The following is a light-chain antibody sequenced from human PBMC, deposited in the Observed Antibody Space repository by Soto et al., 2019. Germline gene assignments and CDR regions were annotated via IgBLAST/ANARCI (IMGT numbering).Light chain of an antibody. J-gene: IGKJ1*01. V-gene: IGKV4-1*01. CDR3: YQYEQTHPWT. Sequence: DIVMTQSPDSLAVSLGERATINCKSSQSVLSSSNNKNSIAWYQQKPGQPPRLLIYWASTRESGVPDRFSGSGSGTDFALTISSLQAEDVALYLCYQYEQTHPWTLGRGTKVDIK. CDR1: QSVLSSSNNKNS. CDR2: WAS.